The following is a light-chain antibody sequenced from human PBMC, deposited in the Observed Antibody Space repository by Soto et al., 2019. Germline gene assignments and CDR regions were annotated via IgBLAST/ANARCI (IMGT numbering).Light chain of an antibody. CDR2: DAS. CDR3: QQYNSFALT. CDR1: QSISSW. Sequence: DIQMTQSPSTLSASVGDRVTITCRASQSISSWLAWYQQKPGKAPKLLIYDASSLESGVPTRFSGSGSGTEFTLTLSSLQPDDFATYYCQQYNSFALTFGGGTKVEIK. V-gene: IGKV1-5*01. J-gene: IGKJ4*01.